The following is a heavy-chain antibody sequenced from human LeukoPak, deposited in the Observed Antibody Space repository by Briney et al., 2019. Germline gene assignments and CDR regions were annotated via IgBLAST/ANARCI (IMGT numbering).Heavy chain of an antibody. CDR1: GFTFTRFN. J-gene: IGHJ6*02. CDR3: ARDPYSSTWSYGMDV. V-gene: IGHV3-21*04. CDR2: ITTSGTYI. D-gene: IGHD6-6*01. Sequence: PGGPLRLSGAASGFTFTRFNMNWVRQAPGKGLELVSSITTSGTYIYYADSVKGRFTISRDNAKNSLFLQMNTLRAEDTAVYYCARDPYSSTWSYGMDVWGQGTTVTVSS.